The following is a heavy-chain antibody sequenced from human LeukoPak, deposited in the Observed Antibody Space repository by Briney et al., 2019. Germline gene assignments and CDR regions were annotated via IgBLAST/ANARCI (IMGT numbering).Heavy chain of an antibody. CDR1: GFTFDDYA. V-gene: IGHV3-9*01. J-gene: IGHJ4*02. Sequence: PGGSLRLSCAASGFTFDDYAMHWVRQAPGKGLEWVSGVSWNSGSIGYADSVKGRFTISRDNAKNSLYLQMNSLRAEGTALYYCAKTLYSSGWYSPLDYWGQGTLVTVSS. CDR2: VSWNSGSI. D-gene: IGHD6-19*01. CDR3: AKTLYSSGWYSPLDY.